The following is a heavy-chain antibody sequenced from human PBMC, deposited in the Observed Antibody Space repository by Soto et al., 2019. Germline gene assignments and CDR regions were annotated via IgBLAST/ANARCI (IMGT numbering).Heavy chain of an antibody. Sequence: SETLSLTCAVYGGSFSGYYWSWIRQPPGKGLEWIGEINHSGSTNYNPSLKSRVTISVDTSKNQSSLKLSSVTAADTAVYYCASFFGEADYYYMDVWGKGTTVTVSS. CDR2: INHSGST. CDR3: ASFFGEADYYYMDV. J-gene: IGHJ6*03. D-gene: IGHD3-16*01. V-gene: IGHV4-34*01. CDR1: GGSFSGYY.